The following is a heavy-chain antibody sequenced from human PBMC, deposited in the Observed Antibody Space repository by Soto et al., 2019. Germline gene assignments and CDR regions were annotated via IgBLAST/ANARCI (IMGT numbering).Heavy chain of an antibody. CDR1: GFSFSISP. V-gene: IGHV3-30-3*01. Sequence: QVQLVESGGGVVQPGRPLRLSCAASGFSFSISPMHWVRQAPGTGPEWAALISYDGTNKFYADSVKGRFTISRDHSKSTLYLQVDSLRPEDVAVYYCARDPKTSGGQHWAFNYFDSWGQGTLVTVSS. CDR2: ISYDGTNK. CDR3: ARDPKTSGGQHWAFNYFDS. J-gene: IGHJ4*02. D-gene: IGHD7-27*01.